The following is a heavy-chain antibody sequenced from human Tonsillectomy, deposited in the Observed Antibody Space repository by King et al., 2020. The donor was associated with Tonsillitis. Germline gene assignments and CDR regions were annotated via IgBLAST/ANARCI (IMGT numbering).Heavy chain of an antibody. CDR3: AREGLRYGDYYFDY. V-gene: IGHV3-74*01. CDR2: INSDGSST. CDR1: GFTFSSYW. Sequence: DVQLVESGGGLVQPGGSLRLSCAASGFTFSSYWMHWVRQAPGKGLVWVSRINSDGSSTTYADSVKGRFTISRDNAKNTLYLQMNSLRAEDTAVYYCAREGLRYGDYYFDYWGQGTLVTVSS. J-gene: IGHJ4*02. D-gene: IGHD4-17*01.